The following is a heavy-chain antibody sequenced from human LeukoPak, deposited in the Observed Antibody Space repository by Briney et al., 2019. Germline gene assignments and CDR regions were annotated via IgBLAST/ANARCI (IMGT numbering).Heavy chain of an antibody. CDR2: ISYDGSNK. J-gene: IGHJ4*02. Sequence: GRSLRLSCAASGFTFSSYAMHWVRQAPGKGLEWVAVISYDGSNKYYADSVKGRFTISRDNSKNTLYLQMNSPRAEDTAVYYCARDHLLRSPFDYWGQGTLVTVSS. V-gene: IGHV3-30*04. CDR3: ARDHLLRSPFDY. CDR1: GFTFSSYA.